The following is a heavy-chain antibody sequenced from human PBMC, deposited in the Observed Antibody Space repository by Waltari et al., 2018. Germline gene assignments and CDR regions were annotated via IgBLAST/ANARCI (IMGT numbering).Heavy chain of an antibody. J-gene: IGHJ4*02. CDR1: GFSVSGNW. CDR3: ARGPYGYWGLLDY. V-gene: IGHV3-74*01. D-gene: IGHD5-18*01. CDR2: INSDGSST. Sequence: EVQLEESGGDLVQPGGSLRLSWAASGFSVSGNWMHGVSPAPGKGLVWVSRINSDGSSTSYADSVKGRFTISRDNAKNTLYLQMNSLRAEDTAVYYCARGPYGYWGLLDYWGQGTLVTVSS.